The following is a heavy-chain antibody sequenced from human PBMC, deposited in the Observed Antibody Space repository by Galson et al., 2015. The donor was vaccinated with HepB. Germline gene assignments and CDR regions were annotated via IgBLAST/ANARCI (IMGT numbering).Heavy chain of an antibody. CDR3: AREVVAAPYYYYGMDV. D-gene: IGHD2-15*01. Sequence: SVKVSCKASGYTFTGYYMHWVRQAPGQGLEWMGWINPNSGGTNYAQKFQGWVTMTRDTSISTAYMELSRLRSDDTAVYYCAREVVAAPYYYYGMDVWGQGTTVTVSS. V-gene: IGHV1-2*04. CDR1: GYTFTGYY. CDR2: INPNSGGT. J-gene: IGHJ6*02.